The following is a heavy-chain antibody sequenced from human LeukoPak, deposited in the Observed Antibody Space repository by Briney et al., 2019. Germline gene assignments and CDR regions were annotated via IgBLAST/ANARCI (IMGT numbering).Heavy chain of an antibody. D-gene: IGHD6-13*01. Sequence: PSETLSLTCTVSGGSISSGDYYWSWIRQPPGEGLEWIGYIYYNGSTYYNPSLKSRVTISVDTSKNQFSLKLSSVAAADTAVYYCARDLAAAGRFDYWGQGTLVTVSS. CDR1: GGSISSGDYY. CDR2: IYYNGST. J-gene: IGHJ4*02. CDR3: ARDLAAAGRFDY. V-gene: IGHV4-30-4*01.